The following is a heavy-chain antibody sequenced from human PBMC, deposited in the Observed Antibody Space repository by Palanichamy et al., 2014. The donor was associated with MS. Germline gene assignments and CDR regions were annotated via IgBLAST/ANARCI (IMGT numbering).Heavy chain of an antibody. CDR3: ARIQPDGDGFDI. CDR1: GYKFTNYA. Sequence: QVQLVQSGAEVKKPGASVEVPCKASGYKFTNYAMHWVRQAPGQRLEWMGWINAGNGNTKYSQKFQGRVTITRDTSANTAYMDLSSLRSEDTAIYYCARIQPDGDGFDIWGQGTMVTVSS. CDR2: INAGNGNT. J-gene: IGHJ3*02. V-gene: IGHV1-3*01.